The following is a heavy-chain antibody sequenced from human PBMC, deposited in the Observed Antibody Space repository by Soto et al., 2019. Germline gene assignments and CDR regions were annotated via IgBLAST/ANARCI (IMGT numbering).Heavy chain of an antibody. CDR3: ARDTGDGTFDF. CDR2: INAGYGNT. CDR1: GYTFSSYA. V-gene: IGHV1-3*01. J-gene: IGHJ4*02. D-gene: IGHD7-27*01. Sequence: ASVKVSCKASGYTFSSYAMHWVRQAPGQRLEWMGWINAGYGNTKSSQKFQDRVTTSRDTSASTAYMELTSLRSEDTAVYYCARDTGDGTFDFWGQGTLVTVSS.